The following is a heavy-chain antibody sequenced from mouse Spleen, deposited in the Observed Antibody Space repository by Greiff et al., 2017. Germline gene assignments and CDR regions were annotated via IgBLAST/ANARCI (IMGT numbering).Heavy chain of an antibody. CDR3: ATHYYFDY. CDR2: ISSGGGNT. V-gene: IGHV5-9*04. Sequence: EVHLVESGGGLVKPGGSLKLSCAASGFTFSSYTMSWVRQTPAKRLEWVATISSGGGNTYYPDSVKGRFTISRDNARNTLYLQMSSLRSEDTAMYYCATHYYFDYWGQGTTLTVSS. CDR1: GFTFSSYT. J-gene: IGHJ2*01.